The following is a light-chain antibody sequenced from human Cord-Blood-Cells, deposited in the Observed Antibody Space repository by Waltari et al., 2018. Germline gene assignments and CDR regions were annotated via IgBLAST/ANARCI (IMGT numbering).Light chain of an antibody. V-gene: IGLV2-23*01. CDR1: SSDVGSYHL. CDR2: EGS. CDR3: CSYAGSSTWV. J-gene: IGLJ3*02. Sequence: QSALTQPASVSGSPGQSITISCTGTSSDVGSYHLVSWYQQHPGKAPKLMIHEGSKRPSGVSNRFSGSKSGNTASLTISGLQAEDEADYYCCSYAGSSTWVFGGGTKLTVL.